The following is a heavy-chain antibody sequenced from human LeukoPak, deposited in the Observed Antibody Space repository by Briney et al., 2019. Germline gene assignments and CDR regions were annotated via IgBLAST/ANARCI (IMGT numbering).Heavy chain of an antibody. D-gene: IGHD6-19*01. CDR2: IYPGDSDT. Sequence: GESLKISCQGSEYSFATYWIAWLRQMPGKGLEWMGIIYPGDSDTRYSPSFQGQVTISADKSISTAYLQWSSLKASDTAMYYCARRGSGWYYFDYWGQGTLVTVSS. CDR3: ARRGSGWYYFDY. J-gene: IGHJ4*02. V-gene: IGHV5-51*01. CDR1: EYSFATYW.